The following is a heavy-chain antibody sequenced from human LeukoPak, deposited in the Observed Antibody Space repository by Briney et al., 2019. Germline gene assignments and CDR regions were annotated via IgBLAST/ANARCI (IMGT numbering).Heavy chain of an antibody. V-gene: IGHV4-30-4*08. CDR1: GGSISSGDYY. CDR3: ARVYGDHSLDAFDI. Sequence: SETLSLTCTVSGGSISSGDYYWSWIRQPPGKGLEWIGYIYYSGSTYYNPSLKSRVTISVDTSKDQFSLKLSSVTAADTAVYYCARVYGDHSLDAFDIWGQGTMVTVSS. D-gene: IGHD4-17*01. CDR2: IYYSGST. J-gene: IGHJ3*02.